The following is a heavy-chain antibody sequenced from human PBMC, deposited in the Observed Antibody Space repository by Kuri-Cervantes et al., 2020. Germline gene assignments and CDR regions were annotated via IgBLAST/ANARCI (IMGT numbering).Heavy chain of an antibody. CDR2: ISSSGSTI. V-gene: IGHV3-11*04. CDR1: GFTFSDYY. Sequence: GESLKISCAASGFTFSDYYMSWIRQAPGKGLEWVSYISSSGSTIYYAGSVKGRFTISRDNAKNSLYLQMNSLRAEDTAVYYCARGGGYDSPSFDYWGQGTLVTVSS. CDR3: ARGGGYDSPSFDY. J-gene: IGHJ4*02. D-gene: IGHD5-12*01.